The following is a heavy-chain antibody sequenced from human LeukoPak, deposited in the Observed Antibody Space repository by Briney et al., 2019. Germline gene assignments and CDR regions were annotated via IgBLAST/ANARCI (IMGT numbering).Heavy chain of an antibody. CDR1: GFTFSTYN. Sequence: GSLRLSCAASGFTFSTYNMNWVRHAPGKGLEWISSITTSSSYIYYADSVKGRFTISRDNAKNSLYLQMNSLRAEDTAVYYCARLLYNWNDPRLDYWGQGTLVTVSS. D-gene: IGHD1-20*01. CDR2: ITTSSSYI. V-gene: IGHV3-21*01. CDR3: ARLLYNWNDPRLDY. J-gene: IGHJ4*02.